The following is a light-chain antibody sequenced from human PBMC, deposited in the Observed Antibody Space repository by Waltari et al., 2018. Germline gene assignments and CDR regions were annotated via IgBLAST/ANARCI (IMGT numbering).Light chain of an antibody. CDR3: QQYNNWPIT. Sequence: EIVMTQSPATLSVSPGDRAALSCRVSQTINSHLAWYQLKPGQAPRLLMYRASTRATGIPARFSGSGSETEFTLTISSLQSEDFAVYSCQQYNNWPITFGQGTRLEIK. CDR1: QTINSH. J-gene: IGKJ5*01. V-gene: IGKV3-15*01. CDR2: RAS.